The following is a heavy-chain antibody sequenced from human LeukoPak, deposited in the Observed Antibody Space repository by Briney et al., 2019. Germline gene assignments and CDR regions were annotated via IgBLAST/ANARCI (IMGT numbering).Heavy chain of an antibody. D-gene: IGHD2-15*01. CDR3: ASFYCSGGSCYQYFSYYYMDV. V-gene: IGHV4-34*01. CDR2: INHSGSI. Sequence: KPSETLSLTCAVYGGSFSGYYWSWIRQSPGKGLEWIGEINHSGSINYNPSLKSRVTISVDTSKNQFSLKLNSVTAADTAVYYCASFYCSGGSCYQYFSYYYMDVWGKGTTVTISS. J-gene: IGHJ6*03. CDR1: GGSFSGYY.